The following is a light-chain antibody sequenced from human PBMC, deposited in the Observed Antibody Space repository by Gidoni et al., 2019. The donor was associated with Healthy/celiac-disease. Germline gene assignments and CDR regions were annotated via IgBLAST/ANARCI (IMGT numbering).Light chain of an antibody. CDR2: GAS. J-gene: IGKJ4*01. V-gene: IGKV3-20*01. Sequence: EIVLPPPPGPLALSPGERATLSCRASQSVSSSYLAWYQQKPGQAPRLLIYGASSRATGIPDRFSGSGSGTDFTLTISRLEPEDFAVYYCQQYGSSSGTFGGGTKVEIK. CDR1: QSVSSSY. CDR3: QQYGSSSGT.